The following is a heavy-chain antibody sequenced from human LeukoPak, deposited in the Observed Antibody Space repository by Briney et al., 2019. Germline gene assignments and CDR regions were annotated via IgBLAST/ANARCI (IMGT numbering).Heavy chain of an antibody. Sequence: GGSLRLSCAASGFTFISYAMSWVRQAPGKGLEWVSSVSGSGSSTYYADSVKGRFTISIDNSKNTLYLQMNSLRAEDTAVYYCAKDQRGYGRIIDYWGQGTLVTISS. J-gene: IGHJ4*02. V-gene: IGHV3-23*01. CDR1: GFTFISYA. CDR2: VSGSGSST. D-gene: IGHD3-10*01. CDR3: AKDQRGYGRIIDY.